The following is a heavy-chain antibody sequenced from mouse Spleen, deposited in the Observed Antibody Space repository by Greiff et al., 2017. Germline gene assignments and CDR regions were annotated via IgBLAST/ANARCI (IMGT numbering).Heavy chain of an antibody. CDR3: ARRSYSYYSYDGSWFAY. V-gene: IGHV5-6-2*01. J-gene: IGHJ3*01. CDR2: INSNGGST. CDR1: GFTFSSYA. D-gene: IGHD2-12*01. Sequence: EVQLVESGGGLVKPGGSLKLSCAASGFTFSSYAMSWVRQTPEKRLEWVAAINSNGGSTYYPDTVKDRSTISRDNAKNTLYLQMSGLRSEDTALYYCARRSYSYYSYDGSWFAYWGQGTLFTVSA.